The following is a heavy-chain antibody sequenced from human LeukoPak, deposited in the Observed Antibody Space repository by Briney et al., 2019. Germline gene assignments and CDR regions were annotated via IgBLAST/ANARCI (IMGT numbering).Heavy chain of an antibody. V-gene: IGHV3-66*01. Sequence: GGSLRLSCAAYGFTVSSNYMSWVRQAPGKGLEWVSVMYIDGTTYYAESVKGRFTISRDNSKNTLYLQMNSLRAEDTAVYYCARAKAFDYWGQGTLVTVSS. J-gene: IGHJ4*02. CDR2: MYIDGTT. CDR1: GFTVSSNY. CDR3: ARAKAFDY.